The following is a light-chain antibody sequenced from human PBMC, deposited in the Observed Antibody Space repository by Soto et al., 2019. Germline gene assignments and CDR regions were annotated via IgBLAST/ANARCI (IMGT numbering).Light chain of an antibody. CDR1: QCLXSN. V-gene: IGKV3-15*01. CDR3: RPYYYWSTWT. Sequence: VLTQSTSTLSVSPGESVTLPCRASQCLXSNFAWCEKKPGQAPRILIXGLSTRATAVAARFIGSGSGRDSTLTISSLHSEASEGYYCRPYYYWSTWTFAQGTKLDIK. J-gene: IGKJ1*01. CDR2: GLS.